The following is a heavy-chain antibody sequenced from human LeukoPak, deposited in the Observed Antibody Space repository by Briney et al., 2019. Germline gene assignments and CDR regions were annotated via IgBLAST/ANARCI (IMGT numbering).Heavy chain of an antibody. V-gene: IGHV1-46*01. J-gene: IGHJ4*02. CDR3: ARELGYSSSSSPLDPRYSAMYYFDY. CDR1: GYTFTSYY. CDR2: INPSGGST. D-gene: IGHD6-6*01. Sequence: ASVKVSCKASGYTFTSYYMHWVRQAPGQGLEWMGIINPSGGSTSYAQKFQGRVTMTRDMSTSTVYMELSSLRSEDTAVYYCARELGYSSSSSPLDPRYSAMYYFDYWGQGTLVTVSS.